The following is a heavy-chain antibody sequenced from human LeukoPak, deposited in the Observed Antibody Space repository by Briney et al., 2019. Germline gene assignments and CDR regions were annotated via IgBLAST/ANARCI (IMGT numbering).Heavy chain of an antibody. Sequence: SETLSLSCTVSGASISNSAYYWLWIRQPPGEGLECIGAVHYSGSTFYNPSLKSRVNISVDTSKNQFSLQLSSVTAADTAVYYCARLFFVIDTWGQGTLVTVSS. CDR3: ARLFFVIDT. D-gene: IGHD3-3*01. J-gene: IGHJ5*02. CDR2: VHYSGST. CDR1: GASISNSAYY. V-gene: IGHV4-39*01.